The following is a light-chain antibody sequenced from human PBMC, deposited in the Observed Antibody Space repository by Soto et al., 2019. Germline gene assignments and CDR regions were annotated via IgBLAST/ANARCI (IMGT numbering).Light chain of an antibody. J-gene: IGKJ1*01. Sequence: QITQSPSALSASVGARVTITCRASQTISNWLAWYQQKPGKAPSLLLYDASSFESGVPSRFSGSGSETELTLILSGMQPDASAISYGQQYTKTNNPWMFGQGTKVDIK. CDR2: DAS. CDR1: QTISNW. V-gene: IGKV1-5*01. CDR3: QQYTKTNNPWM.